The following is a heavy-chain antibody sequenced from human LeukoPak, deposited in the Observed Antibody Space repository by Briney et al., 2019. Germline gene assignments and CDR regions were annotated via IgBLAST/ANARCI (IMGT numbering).Heavy chain of an antibody. J-gene: IGHJ4*02. CDR2: INHSGST. V-gene: IGHV4-34*01. CDR1: GGSFSGYY. D-gene: IGHD3-10*01. CDR3: AIKSYYYGSGSSGYFDY. Sequence: SETQSLTCAVYGGSFSGYYWSWIRQPPGKGLEWIGEINHSGSTNYNPSLKSRVTISVDTSKNQFSLKLSSVTAADTAVYYCAIKSYYYGSGSSGYFDYWGQGTLITVSS.